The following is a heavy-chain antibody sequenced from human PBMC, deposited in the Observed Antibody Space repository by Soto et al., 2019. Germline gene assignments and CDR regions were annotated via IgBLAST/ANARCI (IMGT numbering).Heavy chain of an antibody. Sequence: QVHLVQSGAEVKKPGSSVNVSCKASGGTFSNYAITWVRQAPGQGLEWVGRIIPIFGTTNVAQKFQGRVTITADESTTTAYMELSGLTSDDTAVYYCANDGGAAGYFGNWLDPWGQGTLVTVSS. J-gene: IGHJ5*02. V-gene: IGHV1-69*15. CDR1: GGTFSNYA. D-gene: IGHD5-12*01. CDR3: ANDGGAAGYFGNWLDP. CDR2: IIPIFGTT.